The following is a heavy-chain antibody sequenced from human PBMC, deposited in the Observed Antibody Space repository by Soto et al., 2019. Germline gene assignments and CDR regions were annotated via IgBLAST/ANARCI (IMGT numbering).Heavy chain of an antibody. CDR2: TSASGAVT. CDR3: ARGSASKSGHLWYFDL. Sequence: DVQLLESGGDLVQPGGSLRLSCVASGFTFYSHAMSWVRQAPGKGLEWVSGTSASGAVTYYADSVKGRFTMSRDNAKNTLWLQMNSLRVEDTAVYYCARGSASKSGHLWYFDLWGRGTLVTVSS. D-gene: IGHD2-8*02. CDR1: GFTFYSHA. V-gene: IGHV3-23*01. J-gene: IGHJ2*01.